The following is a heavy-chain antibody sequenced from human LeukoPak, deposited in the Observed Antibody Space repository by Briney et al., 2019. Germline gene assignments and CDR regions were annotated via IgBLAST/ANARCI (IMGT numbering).Heavy chain of an antibody. CDR1: GGSISSSSYY. CDR3: ARESYGRLYFDY. D-gene: IGHD5-18*01. J-gene: IGHJ4*02. Sequence: NPSETLSLTCTVSGGSISSSSYYWGWIRQPPGKGLEWIGSIYYSGSTYYNPSLKSRVTISVDTSKNQFSLKLSSVTAADTAVYYCARESYGRLYFDYWGQGTLVTVSS. CDR2: IYYSGST. V-gene: IGHV4-39*07.